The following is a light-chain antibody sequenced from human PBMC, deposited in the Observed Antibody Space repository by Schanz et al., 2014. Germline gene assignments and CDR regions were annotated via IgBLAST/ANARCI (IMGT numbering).Light chain of an antibody. Sequence: QSVLTQPASVSGSPGQSITISCTGTSSDVGGYNSVSWYQQHPGKAPKLMIYDVSNWPSGVSNRFSGSKSGNTASLTISGLQAEDEADYYCCSYVGHSTVLFGGGTKLTVL. J-gene: IGLJ2*01. V-gene: IGLV2-14*03. CDR3: CSYVGHSTVL. CDR2: DVS. CDR1: SSDVGGYNS.